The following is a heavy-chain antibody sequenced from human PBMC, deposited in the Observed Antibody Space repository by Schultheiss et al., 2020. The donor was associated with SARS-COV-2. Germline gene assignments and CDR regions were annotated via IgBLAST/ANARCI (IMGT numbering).Heavy chain of an antibody. J-gene: IGHJ4*02. CDR3: ARDGALEGSDY. V-gene: IGHV3-48*03. D-gene: IGHD1-1*01. Sequence: GESLKISCAASGFTFSSYGMFWVRQTPDKGLEWVSYISSSGMTIHYADSVKGRFTISRDNTKNALYLQMNSLRAEDTALYYCARDGALEGSDYWGQGTLVTVSS. CDR1: GFTFSSYG. CDR2: ISSSGMTI.